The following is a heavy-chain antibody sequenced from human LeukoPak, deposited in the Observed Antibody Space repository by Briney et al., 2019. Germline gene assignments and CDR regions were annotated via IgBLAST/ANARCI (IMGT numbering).Heavy chain of an antibody. CDR3: ARWRGSTSERSDY. V-gene: IGHV3-7*01. J-gene: IGHJ4*02. CDR2: IKQEVSAK. CDR1: GFTFSDYW. Sequence: GGSLRLSCTASGFTFSDYWMTWVRQAPGKGLEWVANIKQEVSAKYYVDSVKGRFTISRDNAKNSLYLQMDSLRVEDTATYYCARWRGSTSERSDYWGQGTLVTVSS. D-gene: IGHD2-2*01.